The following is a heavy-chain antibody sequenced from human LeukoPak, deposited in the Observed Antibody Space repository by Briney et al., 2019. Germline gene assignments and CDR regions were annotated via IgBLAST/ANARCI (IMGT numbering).Heavy chain of an antibody. CDR2: FDPEDGEA. CDR1: GYTLTELS. D-gene: IGHD3-10*01. CDR3: ATVWGSGSRRWFDP. Sequence: ASVKVSCKVSGYTLTELSMHWVRQAPGKGLEWMGGFDPEDGEAIYAQKFQGRVTMTEDTSTDTAYMELSSLRSEDTAVYYCATVWGSGSRRWFDPWGQGTLVTVSS. V-gene: IGHV1-24*01. J-gene: IGHJ5*02.